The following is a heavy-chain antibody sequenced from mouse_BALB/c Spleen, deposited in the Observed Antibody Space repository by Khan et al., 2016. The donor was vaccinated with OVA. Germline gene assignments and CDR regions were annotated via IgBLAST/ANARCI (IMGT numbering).Heavy chain of an antibody. CDR3: ARAYGNYWFAY. V-gene: IGHV9-3-1*01. CDR2: INTYTGEP. CDR1: GYTFTNYG. J-gene: IGHJ3*01. D-gene: IGHD2-10*02. Sequence: QIQLVQSGPELKKPGETVKISCKASGYTFTNYGMNWVKQAPGKGLKWMGWINTYTGEPTYADAFKGRFAFSLVTSHSTAYLPINNLKNEDTATYFCARAYGNYWFAYWGQGTLVTVSA.